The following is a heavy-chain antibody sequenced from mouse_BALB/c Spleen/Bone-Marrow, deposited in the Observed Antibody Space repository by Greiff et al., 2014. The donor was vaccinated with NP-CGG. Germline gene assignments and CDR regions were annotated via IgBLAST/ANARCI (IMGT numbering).Heavy chain of an antibody. Sequence: QLVESGPELIKPGASVKMSCKASGYTFTSYVMHWVKQKPGQGLEWIGYINPYNDGTKYNEKFKGKATLTSDKSSSTAYMELSSLTSGDSAVYYCARRGYRYDGFAYWGQGTLVTVSA. V-gene: IGHV1-14*01. J-gene: IGHJ3*01. CDR1: GYTFTSYV. CDR3: ARRGYRYDGFAY. D-gene: IGHD2-14*01. CDR2: INPYNDGT.